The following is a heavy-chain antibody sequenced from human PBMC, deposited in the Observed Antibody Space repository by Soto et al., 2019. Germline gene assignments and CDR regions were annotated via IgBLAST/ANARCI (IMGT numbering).Heavy chain of an antibody. J-gene: IGHJ6*02. D-gene: IGHD3-3*01. CDR2: IYPGDSDT. CDR1: GYSFTSYW. Sequence: PGESLKISCKGSGYSFTSYWIGWVRQMPGKGLEWMGIIYPGDSDTRYSPSFQGQVTISADKSISTAYLQWSSLKASDTAMYYCARQQYDFWSGYYREYYYVMDVWGQGTTVTVSS. CDR3: ARQQYDFWSGYYREYYYVMDV. V-gene: IGHV5-51*01.